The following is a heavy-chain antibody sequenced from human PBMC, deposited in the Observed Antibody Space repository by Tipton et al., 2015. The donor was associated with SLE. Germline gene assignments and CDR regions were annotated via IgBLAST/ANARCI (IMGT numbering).Heavy chain of an antibody. Sequence: TLSLTCNVSGYSVSNAYYWGWIRQPPGKGLEWIGSLYHSGSAFYNPSIKSRVTISLDTSKSQFSLRLTSVTAADTAVYYCARTLGAIAHTVYDAFDIWGQGKMVTVSS. CDR3: ARTLGAIAHTVYDAFDI. J-gene: IGHJ3*02. D-gene: IGHD1-26*01. CDR1: GYSVSNAYY. V-gene: IGHV4-38-2*02. CDR2: LYHSGSA.